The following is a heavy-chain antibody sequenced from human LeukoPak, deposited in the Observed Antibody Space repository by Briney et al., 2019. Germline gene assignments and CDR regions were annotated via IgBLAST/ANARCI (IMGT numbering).Heavy chain of an antibody. V-gene: IGHV1-24*01. D-gene: IGHD3-3*01. J-gene: IGHJ4*02. CDR3: ATHPYDFWSGYKGHPFDY. CDR1: GYTLTELS. CDR2: FDPEDGET. Sequence: ASVKVSCKVSGYTLTELSMHWVRQAPGKGLEWMGGFDPEDGETIYAQKFQGRVTMTEDTSTDTAYMELSSLRSEDTAVCYCATHPYDFWSGYKGHPFDYWGQGTLVTVSS.